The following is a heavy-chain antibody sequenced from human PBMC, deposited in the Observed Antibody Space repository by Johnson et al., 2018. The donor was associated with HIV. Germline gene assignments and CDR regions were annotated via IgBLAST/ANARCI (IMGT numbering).Heavy chain of an antibody. CDR2: ISYDGSNK. Sequence: QVQLVESGGGLVKPGGSLRLSCAASGFTFSSYAMHWVRQAPGKGLEWVAVISYDGSNKYYADSVKGRFTIARDNSKNTLYLQMNSLRAEDTAVYYCARDSGVGGGAFDIWGQGTMVTVSS. CDR1: GFTFSSYA. CDR3: ARDSGVGGGAFDI. D-gene: IGHD2-15*01. J-gene: IGHJ3*02. V-gene: IGHV3-30*04.